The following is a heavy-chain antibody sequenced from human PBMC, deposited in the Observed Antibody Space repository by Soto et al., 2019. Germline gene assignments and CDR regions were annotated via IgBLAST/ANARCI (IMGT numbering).Heavy chain of an antibody. J-gene: IGHJ6*02. V-gene: IGHV3-30-3*01. D-gene: IGHD3-10*01. CDR1: GFTFSSSA. Sequence: QVQLVESGGGVVQPGRSLRLSCAASGFTFSSSAMHWVRQAPGKGLEWVAVISYDGSNKYYADSVKGRFTISTDNSKNTLYLQRNSLRAEDTAVYYCERAEIRVTWYYGMDVWGQGTTVTVSS. CDR3: ERAEIRVTWYYGMDV. CDR2: ISYDGSNK.